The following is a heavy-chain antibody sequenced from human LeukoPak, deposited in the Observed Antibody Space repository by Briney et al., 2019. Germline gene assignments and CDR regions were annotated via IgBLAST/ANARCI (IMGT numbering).Heavy chain of an antibody. CDR3: AREGYLGNYGSGSMGAFDI. D-gene: IGHD3-10*01. V-gene: IGHV3-30-3*01. CDR1: GFTFSSYA. CDR2: ISYDGSNK. Sequence: PGGSLRLSCAASGFTFSSYAMHWVRPAPGKGLEWVAVISYDGSNKYYADSVKGRFTISRDNSKNTLYLQMNSLRAEDTAVYYCAREGYLGNYGSGSMGAFDIWGQGTMVTVSS. J-gene: IGHJ3*02.